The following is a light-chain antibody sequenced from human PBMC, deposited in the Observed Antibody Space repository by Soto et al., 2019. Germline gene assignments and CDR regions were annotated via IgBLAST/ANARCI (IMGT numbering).Light chain of an antibody. Sequence: SGGAVRLSHGARAPLPCRDIKFVSSSYLAWYQQKPGQAPRLLIYGVFRSATGIPDRFSGSGSGTDFTLTISRLEPEDFAVYYCQHYGSSPPNTFGQGTRLAI. CDR2: GVF. V-gene: IGKV3-20*01. CDR1: KFVSSSY. CDR3: QHYGSSPPNT. J-gene: IGKJ5*01.